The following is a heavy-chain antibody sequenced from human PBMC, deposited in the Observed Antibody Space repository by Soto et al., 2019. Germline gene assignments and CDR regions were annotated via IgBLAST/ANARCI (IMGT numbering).Heavy chain of an antibody. CDR1: GFTFRSFT. V-gene: IGHV3-21*01. D-gene: IGHD6-13*01. CDR2: ISSNSAYI. Sequence: GGSLRLSCAASGFTFRSFTMNWVRQAPGKGLEWVSTISSNSAYIYYTDALRGRFTISRDNAKNSLHLQMNSLRAEDTAVYYCTTDASRDSSARGRFDPWGPGTQVTVSS. J-gene: IGHJ5*02. CDR3: TTDASRDSSARGRFDP.